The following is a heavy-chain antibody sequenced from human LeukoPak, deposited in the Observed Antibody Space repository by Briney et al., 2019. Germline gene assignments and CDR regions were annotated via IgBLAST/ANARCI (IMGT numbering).Heavy chain of an antibody. CDR3: AKDKDILTGYPDY. D-gene: IGHD3-9*01. J-gene: IGHJ4*02. CDR2: IRFDGSIT. Sequence: GGSLRLSCAASGFSFSNYAMSWVRQAPGKGLEWVAYIRFDGSITYYADSLKGRFTISRDNSKNTLYLQMNSLRAEDTAVYYCAKDKDILTGYPDYWGQGTLVTVSS. V-gene: IGHV3-30*02. CDR1: GFSFSNYA.